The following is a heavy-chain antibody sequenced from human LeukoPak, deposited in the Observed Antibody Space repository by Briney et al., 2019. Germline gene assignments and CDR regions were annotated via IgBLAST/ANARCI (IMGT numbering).Heavy chain of an antibody. V-gene: IGHV3-23*01. CDR3: ARGGRLLTEPGIFY. Sequence: GGSLRLSCAASGFTFSSYAMSWVRQAPGKGLEWVSVVSGSGGSTYYAGSVQGRFTISRDNSKNTLYLQMDNLGAEDAALYYCARGGRLLTEPGIFYWGQGTLVTVSS. CDR1: GFTFSSYA. J-gene: IGHJ4*02. CDR2: VSGSGGST. D-gene: IGHD3-3*02.